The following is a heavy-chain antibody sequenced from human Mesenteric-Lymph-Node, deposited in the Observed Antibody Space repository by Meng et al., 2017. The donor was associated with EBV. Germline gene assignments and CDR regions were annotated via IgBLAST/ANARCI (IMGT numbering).Heavy chain of an antibody. Sequence: QWRVRQSGPGLLHPSETLSLTFTVSGGSISNGNYYWGWIRQPPGKGLEWIGRIHYTETNYRSPSLKSRVTIFVDTSKNQLSLKLTSVTAADTAVYYCARHGYSNYLNWFDSWGQGTLVTVSS. J-gene: IGHJ5*01. V-gene: IGHV4-39*01. CDR3: ARHGYSNYLNWFDS. CDR1: GGSISNGNYY. D-gene: IGHD4-11*01. CDR2: IHYTETN.